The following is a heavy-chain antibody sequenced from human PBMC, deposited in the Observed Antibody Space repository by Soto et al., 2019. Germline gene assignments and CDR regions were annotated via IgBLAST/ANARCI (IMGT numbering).Heavy chain of an antibody. Sequence: QVQLVQSGAEVKKPGASVKVSCKASGYTFTSYYMHCVRQAPGQGLERMGIIKPSGTTTDYAQKLQGTVSMTSDTSTSTYYMELSILKSVHTAVYYCARARIDCPYYYGMDIWGQGTAVIVS. D-gene: IGHD2-21*02. CDR1: GYTFTSYY. CDR3: ARARIDCPYYYGMDI. CDR2: IKPSGTTT. V-gene: IGHV1-46*04. J-gene: IGHJ6*02.